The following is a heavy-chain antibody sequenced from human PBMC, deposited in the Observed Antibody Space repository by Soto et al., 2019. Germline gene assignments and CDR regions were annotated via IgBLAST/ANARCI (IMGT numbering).Heavy chain of an antibody. D-gene: IGHD4-17*01. Sequence: PGGSLRLSCAASGFTFSSYSMNWVRQAPGKGLEWVSSISSSSSNIYYADSVKGRFTISRDNAKNSLYLQMNSLRAEDTAVYYCAREDYRGPTGSYYMDVWGKGTTVTVSS. CDR1: GFTFSSYS. J-gene: IGHJ6*03. CDR2: ISSSSSNI. CDR3: AREDYRGPTGSYYMDV. V-gene: IGHV3-21*04.